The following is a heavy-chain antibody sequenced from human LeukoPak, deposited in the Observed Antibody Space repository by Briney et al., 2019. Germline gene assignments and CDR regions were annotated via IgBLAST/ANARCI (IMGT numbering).Heavy chain of an antibody. CDR3: VRDETLWTLDW. Sequence: PGGSLRLSCTASGFTFSGHWTHWVRQAPGMGLVWVSRINEDGTDSMYAESVKGRFTISRDNAKNTVYLQMNSLRAEDTAVYHCVRDETLWTLDWWGQGTLVSVSS. D-gene: IGHD1-1*01. CDR2: INEDGTDS. V-gene: IGHV3-74*03. J-gene: IGHJ4*02. CDR1: GFTFSGHW.